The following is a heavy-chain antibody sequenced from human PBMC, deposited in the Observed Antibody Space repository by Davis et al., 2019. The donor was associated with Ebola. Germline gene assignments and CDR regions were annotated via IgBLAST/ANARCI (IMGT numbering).Heavy chain of an antibody. CDR3: ARRGVGATSLYWYFDL. CDR2: INWNGGST. Sequence: PGGSLRLSCAASGFTFDDYGMSWVRQAPGKGLEWVSGINWNGGSTGYADSVKGRFTISRDNAKNSLYLQMNSLRAEDTALYHCARRGVGATSLYWYFDLWGRGTLVTVSS. D-gene: IGHD1-26*01. CDR1: GFTFDDYG. V-gene: IGHV3-20*01. J-gene: IGHJ2*01.